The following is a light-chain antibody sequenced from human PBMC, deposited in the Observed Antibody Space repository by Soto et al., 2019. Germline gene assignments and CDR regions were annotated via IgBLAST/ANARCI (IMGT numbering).Light chain of an antibody. V-gene: IGKV1-39*01. J-gene: IGKJ3*01. Sequence: DIQMTQSPSSLSASVGDRVTITCRASQSISSYLNWYQQKPGKAPKLLIYAASSLQSGVPSRFSGSGSGTDFTLTISSLHPEDFATYYCQQSYSTPITFAPGTKVDIK. CDR1: QSISSY. CDR2: AAS. CDR3: QQSYSTPIT.